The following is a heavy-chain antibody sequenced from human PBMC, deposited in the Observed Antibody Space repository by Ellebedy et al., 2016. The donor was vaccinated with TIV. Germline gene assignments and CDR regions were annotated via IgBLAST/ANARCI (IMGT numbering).Heavy chain of an antibody. CDR3: ARRGNYWGDAFDM. CDR2: IIGTGSTT. J-gene: IGHJ3*02. V-gene: IGHV3-48*02. CDR1: GFTFDMYS. D-gene: IGHD7-27*01. Sequence: GGSLRLSXAASGFTFDMYSMNWVRQAAGKGLEWLSFIIGTGSTTYYADSVRGRFTVSRDNAKNSLYLQMNSLRDEDTALYYGARRGNYWGDAFDMWGHGAVVIVSS.